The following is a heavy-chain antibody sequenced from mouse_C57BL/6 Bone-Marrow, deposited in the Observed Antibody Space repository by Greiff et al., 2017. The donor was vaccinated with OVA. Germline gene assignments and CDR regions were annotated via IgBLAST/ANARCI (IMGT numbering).Heavy chain of an antibody. D-gene: IGHD1-1*01. CDR3: ARHGYYYGSSLYWYFDV. CDR2: FYPGSGSI. J-gene: IGHJ1*03. V-gene: IGHV1-62-2*01. Sequence: QVQLQQSGAELVKPGASVKLSCKASGYTFTEYTIHWVKQRSGQGLEWIGWFYPGSGSIKYNEKFKDKATLTADKSSSTVYMELIRLTSEDSAVYFCARHGYYYGSSLYWYFDVWGTGTTVTVSS. CDR1: GYTFTEYT.